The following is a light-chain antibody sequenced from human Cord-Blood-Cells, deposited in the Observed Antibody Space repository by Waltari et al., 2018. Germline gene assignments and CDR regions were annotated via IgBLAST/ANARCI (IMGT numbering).Light chain of an antibody. CDR3: QQSYSTPWT. CDR1: QSISRY. V-gene: IGKV1-39*01. CDR2: AAS. Sequence: QFPQSLSCLSAAVGCRVAINSRANQSISRYLNWYQQKPGKAPKRLNYAASSLQRGVPARFSGSGSGTDFILPISSLQPEDFATYYCQQSYSTPWTFGQGTKVEIK. J-gene: IGKJ1*01.